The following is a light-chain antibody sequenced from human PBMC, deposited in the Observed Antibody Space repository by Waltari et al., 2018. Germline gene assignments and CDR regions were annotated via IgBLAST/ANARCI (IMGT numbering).Light chain of an antibody. CDR2: DVN. J-gene: IGLJ2*01. Sequence: QSALTQPASVSGSPGQSITISCTGTSSDVGGYKYVSWYQQYPGKAPKLMISDVNHRPSGVPDRFSGAKAGNTPSLTISGLQAEDEADYYCSSYTSGSTLVIFGGGTKLTVL. CDR3: SSYTSGSTLVI. V-gene: IGLV2-14*01. CDR1: SSDVGGYKY.